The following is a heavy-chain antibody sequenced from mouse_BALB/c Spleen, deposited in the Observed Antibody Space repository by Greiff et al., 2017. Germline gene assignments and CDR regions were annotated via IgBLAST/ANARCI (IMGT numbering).Heavy chain of an antibody. D-gene: IGHD1-2*01. CDR2: ISNGGGST. Sequence: EVQGVESGGGLVQPGGSLKLSCAASGFTFSSYTMSWVRQTPEKRLEWVAYISNGGGSTYYPDTVKGRFTISRDNAKNTLYLQMSSLKSEDTAMYYCARHEGTTAPYYFDYWGQGTTLTVSS. CDR1: GFTFSSYT. CDR3: ARHEGTTAPYYFDY. J-gene: IGHJ2*01. V-gene: IGHV5-12-2*01.